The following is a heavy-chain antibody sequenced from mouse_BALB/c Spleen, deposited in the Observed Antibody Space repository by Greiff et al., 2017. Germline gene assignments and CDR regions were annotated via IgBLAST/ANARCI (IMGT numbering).Heavy chain of an antibody. J-gene: IGHJ3*01. D-gene: IGHD2-2*01. CDR1: GFTFSSFG. Sequence: EVQGVESGGGLVQPGGSRKLSCAASGFTFSSFGMHWVRQAPEKGLEWVAYISSGSSTIYYADTVKGRFTISRDNPKNTLFLQMTSLRSEDTAMYYCAREDYVYGWLAYWGKGTLVTVSA. CDR2: ISSGSSTI. V-gene: IGHV5-17*02. CDR3: AREDYVYGWLAY.